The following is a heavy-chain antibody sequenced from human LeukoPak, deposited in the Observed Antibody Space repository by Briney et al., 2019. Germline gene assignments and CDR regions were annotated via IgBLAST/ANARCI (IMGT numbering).Heavy chain of an antibody. CDR2: ISSSSSYI. Sequence: GGSLRLSCAASGFTFSSYSMNWVRQAPGKGLEWVSSISSSSSYIYYADSVKGRFTISRDNAKNSLYLQMNSLRAEDTAIYYCARGVGTTGNYWGQGTLVTVSS. V-gene: IGHV3-21*01. CDR3: ARGVGTTGNY. J-gene: IGHJ4*02. D-gene: IGHD1-26*01. CDR1: GFTFSSYS.